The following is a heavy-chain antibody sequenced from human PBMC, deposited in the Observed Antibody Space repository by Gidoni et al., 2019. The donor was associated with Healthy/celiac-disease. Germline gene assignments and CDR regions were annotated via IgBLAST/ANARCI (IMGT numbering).Heavy chain of an antibody. Sequence: EVQLVESGGGLVQPGRSLRLSCTASGFTFGDYAMSWVRQAPGKGLEWVGFIRSKAYGGTTEYAASVKGRFTISRDDSKSIAYLQMNSLKTEDTAVYYCTRVGLGTTVTSVMMDVWGQGTTVTVSS. V-gene: IGHV3-49*04. CDR3: TRVGLGTTVTSVMMDV. CDR2: IRSKAYGGTT. D-gene: IGHD4-17*01. CDR1: GFTFGDYA. J-gene: IGHJ6*02.